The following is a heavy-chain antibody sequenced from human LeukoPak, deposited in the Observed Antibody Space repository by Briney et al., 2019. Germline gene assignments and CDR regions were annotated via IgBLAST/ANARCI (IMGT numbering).Heavy chain of an antibody. Sequence: SETLSLTCTVSGASIRSYYWSWIRQPAGKGLEWIGRISTSGSTKYNPSLKSRVTMSTDTSKNQFSLELSSVTAEDTAVYYCARGGNWNYGSGFDIWGQGTMVTVSS. D-gene: IGHD1-7*01. CDR1: GASIRSYY. J-gene: IGHJ3*02. CDR3: ARGGNWNYGSGFDI. CDR2: ISTSGST. V-gene: IGHV4-4*07.